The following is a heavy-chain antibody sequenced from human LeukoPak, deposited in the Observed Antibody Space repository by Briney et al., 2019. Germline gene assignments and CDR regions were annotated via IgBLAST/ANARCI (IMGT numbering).Heavy chain of an antibody. Sequence: GGSLTLSCAASGFTFSNYAMRWVRQAPGKGLEWVSSISVSGDRTYYADSVEGRFTISRDNSKNTLYLQMNTLRAEDTALYYCASAEVIQYGMDVWGQGTTVTVSS. CDR1: GFTFSNYA. CDR2: ISVSGDRT. J-gene: IGHJ6*02. V-gene: IGHV3-23*01. CDR3: ASAEVIQYGMDV. D-gene: IGHD3-16*02.